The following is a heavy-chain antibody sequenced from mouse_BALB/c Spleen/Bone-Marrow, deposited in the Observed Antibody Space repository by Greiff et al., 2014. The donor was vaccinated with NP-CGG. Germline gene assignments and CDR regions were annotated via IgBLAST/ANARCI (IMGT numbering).Heavy chain of an antibody. Sequence: EVQLEESGGDLVKPGGSLKLSCAASGFTFSSYCMSWVRQTPDKRLEWVATISSGGSYTYYPDNVKGRSTISRDDAKNTLYLQMSSLKSEDTAMDYCARPYNLGDWFAYWGQGTLVTVSA. V-gene: IGHV5-6*01. J-gene: IGHJ3*01. CDR3: ARPYNLGDWFAY. CDR2: ISSGGSYT. CDR1: GFTFSSYC. D-gene: IGHD1-3*01.